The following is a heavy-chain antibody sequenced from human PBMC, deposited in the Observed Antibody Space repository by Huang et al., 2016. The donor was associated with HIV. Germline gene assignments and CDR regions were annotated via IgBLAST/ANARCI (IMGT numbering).Heavy chain of an antibody. V-gene: IGHV4-39*01. Sequence: QLQLQESGPGLVKPSETLSLTCTVSGGSIRSDNYYWGWLRQPQGKGLDWIGSIYYSGSTTYNPALKSRVTITVDTSKNQFSLKMRAVTAADTAVYYCARLPGSITMIRGVITDPYWGQGTLVTVSS. D-gene: IGHD3-10*01. J-gene: IGHJ4*02. CDR3: ARLPGSITMIRGVITDPY. CDR2: IYYSGST. CDR1: GGSIRSDNYY.